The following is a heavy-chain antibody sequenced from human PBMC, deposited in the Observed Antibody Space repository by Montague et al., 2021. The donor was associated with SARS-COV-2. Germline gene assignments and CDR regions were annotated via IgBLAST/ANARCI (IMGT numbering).Heavy chain of an antibody. D-gene: IGHD4-17*01. J-gene: IGHJ5*02. CDR2: IYNSRTT. V-gene: IGHV4-39*01. CDR3: ARHRNYGDHSLDNWFHP. CDR1: GDSTSCPNCY. Sequence: SETLSLTCTVSGDSTSCPNCYWGWIRQAPGQGLDWIVTIYNSRTTYYSPSLKSRLTISIDTSKNQFSLKLTSATAADTAVYYCARHRNYGDHSLDNWFHPWGQGTLVTVSA.